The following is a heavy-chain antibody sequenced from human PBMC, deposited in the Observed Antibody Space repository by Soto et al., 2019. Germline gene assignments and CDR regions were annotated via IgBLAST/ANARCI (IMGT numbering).Heavy chain of an antibody. CDR2: INAGNGNT. Sequence: QVQLVQSGAEVKKPGASVKVSCKASGYTFTSYAMHWVRQAPGQRLEWMGWINAGNGNTKYSQKFQGRVTITRDTSASTAYMELSSLRSEDTAVYSCARTMVVVTAADYWGPGTLVTVSS. CDR3: ARTMVVVTAADY. J-gene: IGHJ4*02. CDR1: GYTFTSYA. D-gene: IGHD2-21*02. V-gene: IGHV1-3*01.